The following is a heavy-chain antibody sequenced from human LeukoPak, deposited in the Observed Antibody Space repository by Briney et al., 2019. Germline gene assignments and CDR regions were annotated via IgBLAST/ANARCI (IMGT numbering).Heavy chain of an antibody. CDR3: ARGSGRGLFIAADAFDI. Sequence: AGGSLRLSCAASGFTFSSYWMSWVRQAPGKGLEWVANIKQDGSEKYYVDSVKGRFTISRDNAKNSLYLQMNSLRAEDTAVYYCARGSGRGLFIAADAFDIWGQGTMVTVSS. J-gene: IGHJ3*02. CDR1: GFTFSSYW. CDR2: IKQDGSEK. D-gene: IGHD3-10*01. V-gene: IGHV3-7*01.